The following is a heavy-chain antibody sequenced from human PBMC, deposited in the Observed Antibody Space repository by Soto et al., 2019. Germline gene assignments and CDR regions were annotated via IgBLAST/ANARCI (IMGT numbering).Heavy chain of an antibody. Sequence: GGSLRLSCAASGFTFSRYPMHWVRQAPGKGLEYVSAISSNGNSTFYADSVRGRFTLSRDNFKNTLYLQMGSLRVEDMAVYYCARGLIPYGMDVWGQGTTVTVSS. CDR1: GFTFSRYP. J-gene: IGHJ6*02. V-gene: IGHV3-64*02. CDR3: ARGLIPYGMDV. CDR2: ISSNGNST.